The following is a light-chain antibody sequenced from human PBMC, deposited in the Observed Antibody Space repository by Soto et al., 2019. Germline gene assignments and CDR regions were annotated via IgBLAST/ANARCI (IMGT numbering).Light chain of an antibody. V-gene: IGKV1-5*01. CDR3: QQYNTYWT. CDR2: DAS. Sequence: DIQMTQSPSTLSGSVGDRVIITCRASQSISNWLAWYQQKPGKAPKLLIYDASSLKSGVPSRFSGSGSGTDFTLTISSLQPDDFATYYCQQYNTYWTFGQGTKVDIK. J-gene: IGKJ1*01. CDR1: QSISNW.